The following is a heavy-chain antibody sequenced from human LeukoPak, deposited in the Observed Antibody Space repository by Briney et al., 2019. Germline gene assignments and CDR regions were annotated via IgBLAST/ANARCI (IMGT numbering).Heavy chain of an antibody. CDR3: VRAPYDSSGFDY. CDR1: GGSFSGYY. CDR2: INHSGST. V-gene: IGHV4-34*01. J-gene: IGHJ4*02. Sequence: SETLSLTCAVYGGSFSGYYWSWIRQPPGKGLEWIGEINHSGSTNYNPSLKSRVTISVDTSKNQFSLKLSSVTAADTAVYYCVRAPYDSSGFDYWGQGTLVTVSS. D-gene: IGHD3-22*01.